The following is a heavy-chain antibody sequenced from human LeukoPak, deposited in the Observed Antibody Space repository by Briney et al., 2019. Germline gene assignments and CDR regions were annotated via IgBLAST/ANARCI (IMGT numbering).Heavy chain of an antibody. V-gene: IGHV4-34*01. J-gene: IGHJ2*01. CDR1: GGSFSGYY. Sequence: SETLSLTCAVYGGSFSGYYWSWIRQPPGKGLEWIGEINHSGSTNYNPFLKSRVTISVDTSKNQFSLKLSSVTAADTAVYYCARERTMRYFDLWGRGTLVTVSS. CDR3: ARERTMRYFDL. D-gene: IGHD3-22*01. CDR2: INHSGST.